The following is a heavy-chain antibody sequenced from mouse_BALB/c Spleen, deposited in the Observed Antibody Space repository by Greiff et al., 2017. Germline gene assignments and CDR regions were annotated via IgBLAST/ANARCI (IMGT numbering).Heavy chain of an antibody. CDR2: IWAGGST. CDR3: ARDYGPYAMDY. D-gene: IGHD1-1*02. CDR1: GFSLTSYG. V-gene: IGHV2-9*02. J-gene: IGHJ4*01. Sequence: VQRVESGPGLVAPSQSLSITCTVSGFSLTSYGVHWVRQPPGKGLEWLGVIWAGGSTNYNSALMSRLSISKDNSKSQVFLKMNSLQTDDTAMYYCARDYGPYAMDYWGQGTSVTVSS.